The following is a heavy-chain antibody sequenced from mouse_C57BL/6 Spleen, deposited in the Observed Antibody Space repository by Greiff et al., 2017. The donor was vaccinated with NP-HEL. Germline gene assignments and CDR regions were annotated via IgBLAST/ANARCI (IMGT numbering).Heavy chain of an antibody. J-gene: IGHJ4*01. V-gene: IGHV1-19*01. CDR2: INPYNGGT. Sequence: EVQGVESGPVLVKPGASVKMSCKASGYTFTDYYMNWVKQSHGKSLEWIGVINPYNGGTSYNQKFKGKATLTVDKSSSTAYMELNSLTSEDSAVYYCARRGASYYAMDYWGQGTSVTVSS. CDR1: GYTFTDYY. CDR3: ARRGASYYAMDY.